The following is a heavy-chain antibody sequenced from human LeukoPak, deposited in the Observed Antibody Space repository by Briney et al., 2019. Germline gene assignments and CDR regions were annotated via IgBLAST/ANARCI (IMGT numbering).Heavy chain of an antibody. V-gene: IGHV5-51*01. CDR1: GYSFTSYW. D-gene: IGHD3-9*01. CDR3: ARQPQHYDILTGYYSDY. Sequence: GESLKISCKGSGYSFTSYWIGWVRQMPGKGLEGMGIIYPGDSDTRYSPSFQGQVTISADKSISTAYLQWSSLKASDTAMYYCARQPQHYDILTGYYSDYWGQGTLVTVSS. CDR2: IYPGDSDT. J-gene: IGHJ4*02.